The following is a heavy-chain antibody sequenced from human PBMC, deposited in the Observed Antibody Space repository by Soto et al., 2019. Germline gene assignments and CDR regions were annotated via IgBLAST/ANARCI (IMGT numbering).Heavy chain of an antibody. CDR3: ARAVYDSSGYYYEGMVYFDY. CDR2: ISAYNGNT. D-gene: IGHD3-22*01. Sequence: ASVKVSCKASGYTFTSYGISWVRQAPGQGLEWMGWISAYNGNTNYAQKLQGRVTMTTDTSTSTAYMELRSLRSDDTAVYYCARAVYDSSGYYYEGMVYFDYWGQGTLVNVSS. J-gene: IGHJ4*02. CDR1: GYTFTSYG. V-gene: IGHV1-18*01.